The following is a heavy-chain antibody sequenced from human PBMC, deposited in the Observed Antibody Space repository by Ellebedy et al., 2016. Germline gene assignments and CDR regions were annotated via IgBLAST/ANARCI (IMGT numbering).Heavy chain of an antibody. Sequence: SETLSLXCTVSGGSISSSSFYWGWIRQPPGKGLEWIGYIYYSGSTNYNPSLKSRVTISVDTSKNQFSLKLSSVTAADTAVYYCASDYGGKWGQGTLVTVSS. CDR3: ASDYGGK. CDR2: IYYSGST. J-gene: IGHJ4*02. D-gene: IGHD4-23*01. CDR1: GGSISSSSFY. V-gene: IGHV4-61*05.